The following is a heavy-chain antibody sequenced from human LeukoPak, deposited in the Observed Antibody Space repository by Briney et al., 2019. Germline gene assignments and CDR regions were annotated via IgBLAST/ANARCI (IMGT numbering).Heavy chain of an antibody. CDR2: ISSSSSSI. J-gene: IGHJ1*01. CDR3: AKVPRVGYYDSSGYYYERYFQH. D-gene: IGHD3-22*01. V-gene: IGHV3-48*01. Sequence: GGSLRLSCAASGFTVSNYNMNWVRQAPGKGLEWVSFISSSSSSIYYADSVKGRFTISRDNSKNTLYLQMNSLRAEDTAVYYCAKVPRVGYYDSSGYYYERYFQHWGQGTLVTVSS. CDR1: GFTVSNYN.